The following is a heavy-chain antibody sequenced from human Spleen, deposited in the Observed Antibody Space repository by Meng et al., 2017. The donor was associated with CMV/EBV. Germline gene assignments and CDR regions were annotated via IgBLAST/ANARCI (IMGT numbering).Heavy chain of an antibody. J-gene: IGHJ5*02. CDR2: INPNSGGT. D-gene: IGHD2-21*01. Sequence: ASVKVSCKASGYIFTGYYIHWVRQAPGQGLKWVGYINPNSGGTNYAQEFQGRVTMTRDTSTSTVYMEVSGLRSDDTAVYYCARDTRYCGRDCYPGPWGQGTLVTVSS. CDR1: GYIFTGYY. CDR3: ARDTRYCGRDCYPGP. V-gene: IGHV1-2*02.